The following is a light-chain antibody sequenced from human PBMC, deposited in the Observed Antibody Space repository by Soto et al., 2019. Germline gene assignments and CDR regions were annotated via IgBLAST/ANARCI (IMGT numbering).Light chain of an antibody. V-gene: IGLV2-14*01. Sequence: QSVMTQPAPVSWSPGQSIPISCNGTSSDVGGYNYISWYQQHLGKAPKLVIYEVSNRPSGVSNRISGSKSGNTASLTISGLQAEDEADYYCSSYTNSSTLVFGGGTQLTAL. CDR3: SSYTNSSTLV. J-gene: IGLJ2*01. CDR1: SSDVGGYNY. CDR2: EVS.